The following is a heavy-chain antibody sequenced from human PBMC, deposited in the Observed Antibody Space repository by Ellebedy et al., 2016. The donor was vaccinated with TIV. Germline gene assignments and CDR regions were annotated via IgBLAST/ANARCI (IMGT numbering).Heavy chain of an antibody. CDR1: GGSISSGGYY. V-gene: IGHV4-31*03. D-gene: IGHD6-19*01. J-gene: IGHJ2*01. CDR2: IYYSGST. Sequence: MPSETLSLTCTVSGGSISSGGYYWSWIRQHPGKGLEWIGYIYYSGSTYYNPSLKSRVTISVDTSKNQFSLKLSSVTAADTAVYYCARDKGQWLVRGRYWYFDLWGRGTLVTVSS. CDR3: ARDKGQWLVRGRYWYFDL.